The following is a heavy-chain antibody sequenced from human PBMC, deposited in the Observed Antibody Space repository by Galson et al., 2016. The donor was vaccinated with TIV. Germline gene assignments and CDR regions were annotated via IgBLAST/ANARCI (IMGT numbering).Heavy chain of an antibody. J-gene: IGHJ4*02. V-gene: IGHV3-48*03. CDR3: ARDRRGSSGSLYFDK. D-gene: IGHD3-22*01. Sequence: SLRLSCAASGFSLSHYEMSWVRQAPGKGLEWVAYISTIGSNNKYYADSVQGRCIMSRDSARNSVYLQMDSLRVEDTAISYCARDRRGSSGSLYFDKWVQGALITVSS. CDR2: ISTIGSNNK. CDR1: GFSLSHYE.